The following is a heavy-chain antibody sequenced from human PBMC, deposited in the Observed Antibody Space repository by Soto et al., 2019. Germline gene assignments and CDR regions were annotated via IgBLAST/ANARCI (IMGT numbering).Heavy chain of an antibody. V-gene: IGHV1-69*13. CDR3: ARVVYKWMLDDAFDI. CDR2: IIPIFGTA. J-gene: IGHJ3*02. CDR1: AGTFSSYA. D-gene: IGHD1-20*01. Sequence: XSLKVSCKASAGTFSSYAISWVRQAPGQGLEWMGGIIPIFGTANYAQKFQGRVTITADESTSTAYMELSSLRSEDTAVYYCARVVYKWMLDDAFDIWGQGTMVTASS.